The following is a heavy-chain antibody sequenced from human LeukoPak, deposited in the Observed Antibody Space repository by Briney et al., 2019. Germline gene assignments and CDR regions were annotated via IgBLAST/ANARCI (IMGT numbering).Heavy chain of an antibody. D-gene: IGHD4-17*01. Sequence: GGSLRLSCAASGFTFSSYGMHWVRQAPGKGLEWVAVISYDGSNKYYADSVKGRFTISRDNSKNTLYLQMNSLRAEDTAVYYCAKEYYGWYFDYWGQGPLVTVSS. CDR2: ISYDGSNK. CDR3: AKEYYGWYFDY. CDR1: GFTFSSYG. V-gene: IGHV3-30*18. J-gene: IGHJ4*02.